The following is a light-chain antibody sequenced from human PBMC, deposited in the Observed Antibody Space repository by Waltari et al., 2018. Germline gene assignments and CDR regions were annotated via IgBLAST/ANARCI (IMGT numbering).Light chain of an antibody. CDR1: KLGEKY. J-gene: IGLJ2*01. V-gene: IGLV3-1*01. Sequence: SYELSQPPSVSVSPGQTASITCSGDKLGEKYASWYQQKPGQSPVLVIHQDGKRPSGIPDRVSCSNAGNTATLTISGTQALDEADYYCQAWDSGTYVVFGGGTKLTVL. CDR3: QAWDSGTYVV. CDR2: QDG.